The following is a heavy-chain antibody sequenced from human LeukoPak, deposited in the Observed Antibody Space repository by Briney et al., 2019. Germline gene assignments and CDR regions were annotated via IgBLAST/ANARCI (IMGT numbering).Heavy chain of an antibody. D-gene: IGHD3-22*01. CDR3: ARGHGYYYDMRGNRVDYFDY. CDR2: IYTSGST. CDR1: GGSISSYY. J-gene: IGHJ4*02. Sequence: PSETLSLTCTVSGGSISSYYWSWIRQPAGKGLEWIGRIYTSGSTNYNPSLKSRVTMSVDTSKNQFSLKLSSVTAADTAVYYCARGHGYYYDMRGNRVDYFDYWDQGTLVTVSS. V-gene: IGHV4-4*07.